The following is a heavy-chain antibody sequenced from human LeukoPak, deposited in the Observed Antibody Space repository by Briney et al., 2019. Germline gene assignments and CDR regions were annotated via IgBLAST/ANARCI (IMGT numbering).Heavy chain of an antibody. CDR2: IIPIFGTA. CDR1: GGTFSSYA. J-gene: IGHJ6*03. D-gene: IGHD2-2*01. CDR3: ARAQYQLLMPLYYYYYMDV. V-gene: IGHV1-69*01. Sequence: SVKVSCKASGGTFSSYAISWVRQAPGQGLEWMGGIIPIFGTANCAQKFQGRVTITADESTSTAYMELSSLRSEDTAVYYCARAQYQLLMPLYYYYYMDVWGKGTTVIVSS.